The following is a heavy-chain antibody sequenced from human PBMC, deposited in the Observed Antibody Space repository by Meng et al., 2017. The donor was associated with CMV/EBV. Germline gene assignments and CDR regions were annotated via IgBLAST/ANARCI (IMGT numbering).Heavy chain of an antibody. J-gene: IGHJ3*02. D-gene: IGHD1-26*01. Sequence: LSLTCAASGFPFSSYGMHWVRQAPGKGLEWVAVIWYDGSNKYYADSVKGRFTISRDNSKNTLYLQMNSLRAEDTAVYYCAKDPHRGVGAFMRMRMRNAFDIWGQGTMVTV. CDR1: GFPFSSYG. CDR3: AKDPHRGVGAFMRMRMRNAFDI. V-gene: IGHV3-33*06. CDR2: IWYDGSNK.